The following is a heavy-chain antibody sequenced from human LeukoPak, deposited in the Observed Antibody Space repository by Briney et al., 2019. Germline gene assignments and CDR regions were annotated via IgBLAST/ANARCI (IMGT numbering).Heavy chain of an antibody. CDR2: IYTSGST. CDR1: GGSISSSSYY. Sequence: SETLSLTCTVSGGSISSSSYYWSWIRQPAGKGLEWIGRIYTSGSTNYNPSLKSRVTMSVDTSKNQFSLKLSSVTAADTAVYYCAREGYDILTGYYGIDYWGQGTLVTVSS. V-gene: IGHV4-61*02. CDR3: AREGYDILTGYYGIDY. D-gene: IGHD3-9*01. J-gene: IGHJ4*02.